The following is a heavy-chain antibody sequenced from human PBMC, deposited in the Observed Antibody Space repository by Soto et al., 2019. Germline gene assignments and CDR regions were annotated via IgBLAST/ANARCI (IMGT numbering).Heavy chain of an antibody. CDR3: ASNEGRDGYSVEY. J-gene: IGHJ4*02. CDR1: GVTFSRQD. V-gene: IGHV1-69*13. Sequence: ASVKVSCKASGVTFSRQDMRWVRQAPGQGLEWMGGIIPIFGTPQYAEKFQDRVTITADESTSTAYMELSSLTSEDTAVYYCASNEGRDGYSVEYWGQGTLVTVSS. CDR2: IIPIFGTP. D-gene: IGHD6-25*01.